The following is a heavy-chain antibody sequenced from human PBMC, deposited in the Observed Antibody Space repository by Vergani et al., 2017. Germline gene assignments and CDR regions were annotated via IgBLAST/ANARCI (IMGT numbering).Heavy chain of an antibody. CDR2: IKSETDGGTT. V-gene: IGHV3-15*01. CDR1: GFTFSNAW. D-gene: IGHD5-24*01. Sequence: EVQLVESGGGLVKPGGSLRLSCAASGFTFSNAWMSWVRQAPGKGLEWVGRIKSETDGGTTDYAAPVKGRFTISRDDSKTTLYLQMNSLNTEDTAVYYCTTVSRWLQFYWYFDLWGRGTLVTVSS. CDR3: TTVSRWLQFYWYFDL. J-gene: IGHJ2*01.